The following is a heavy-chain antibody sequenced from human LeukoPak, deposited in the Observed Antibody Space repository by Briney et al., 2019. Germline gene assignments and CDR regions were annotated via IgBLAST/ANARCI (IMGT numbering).Heavy chain of an antibody. D-gene: IGHD4-11*01. Sequence: PSETLSLTCAVYGESFSGYYWTWIRQPPGKGLEWIGEINHSGITNYNPSLKSRVTLSADTSKNQFSLKMRSVTAADTAVYYCARARETVPIDYWGQGSLVTVSS. CDR1: GESFSGYY. V-gene: IGHV4-34*01. CDR2: INHSGIT. J-gene: IGHJ4*02. CDR3: ARARETVPIDY.